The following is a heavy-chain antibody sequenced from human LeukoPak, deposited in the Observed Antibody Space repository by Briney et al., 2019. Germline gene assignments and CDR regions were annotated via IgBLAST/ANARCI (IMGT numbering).Heavy chain of an antibody. J-gene: IGHJ4*02. Sequence: GGSLRLSCAASGFTFSSYAMSWVRQAPGKGLEWVSAISDSGNTYHSDSVTGRFTISRDSSKNTLFLQMNRLRAEDTAVYYCAKRLLWFGDSLYGDFESWGQGTLVTVSS. CDR3: AKRLLWFGDSLYGDFES. CDR1: GFTFSSYA. V-gene: IGHV3-23*01. D-gene: IGHD3-10*01. CDR2: ISDSGNT.